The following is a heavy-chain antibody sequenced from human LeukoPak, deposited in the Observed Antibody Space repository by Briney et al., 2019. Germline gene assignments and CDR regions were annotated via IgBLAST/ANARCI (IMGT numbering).Heavy chain of an antibody. V-gene: IGHV4-34*01. D-gene: IGHD1-26*01. CDR1: GGSFSGYY. CDR3: ARDHRGGSYDDAFDI. CDR2: IYYSGST. J-gene: IGHJ3*02. Sequence: KPSETLSLTCAVYGGSFSGYYWSWIRQPPGKGLEWIGSIYYSGSTYYNPSLKSRVTISVDTSKNQFSLKLSSVTAADTAVYYCARDHRGGSYDDAFDIWGQGTMVTVSS.